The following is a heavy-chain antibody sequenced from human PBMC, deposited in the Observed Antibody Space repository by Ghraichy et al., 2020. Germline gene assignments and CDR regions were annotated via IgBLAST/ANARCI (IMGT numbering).Heavy chain of an antibody. CDR1: GFTFSTYP. D-gene: IGHD3-16*01. CDR3: ARDNHASLDY. CDR2: ISGSGGTI. J-gene: IGHJ4*02. Sequence: GGSLRLSCAASGFTFSTYPMSWVRQAPGKGLDWVSAISGSGGTIVYADSVNGRFTISRDNAKDTLYLLMNSLRAEDTAVYYCARDNHASLDYWGQGSLVTVSS. V-gene: IGHV3-23*01.